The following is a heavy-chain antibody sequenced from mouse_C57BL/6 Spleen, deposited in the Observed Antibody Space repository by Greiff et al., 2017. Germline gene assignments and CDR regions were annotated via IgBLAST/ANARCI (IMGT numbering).Heavy chain of an antibody. Sequence: VQLQQPGAELVKPGASVQLSCKASGYTFTSYWMHWVKQRPGRGLEWIGRIDPNSGGTKYNEKFKSKATLTVDKPSSTAYMPLSSLTSEDSAVYYCAREGFYYGSSYGVDYWGQGTTLTVSS. V-gene: IGHV1-72*01. CDR1: GYTFTSYW. J-gene: IGHJ2*01. D-gene: IGHD1-1*01. CDR3: AREGFYYGSSYGVDY. CDR2: IDPNSGGT.